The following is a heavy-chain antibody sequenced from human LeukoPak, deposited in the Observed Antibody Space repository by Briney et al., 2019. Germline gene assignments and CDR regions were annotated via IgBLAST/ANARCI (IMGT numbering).Heavy chain of an antibody. CDR1: GGSISSYY. CDR3: ARDGRVRSHYYYYGMDV. CDR2: IYYSGST. Sequence: PSETLSLTCTVSGGSISSYYWSWIRQPPGKGLEWIGYIYYSGSTNYNPSLKSRVTISVDTSKNQFSLKLSSVTAADTAVYYCARDGRVRSHYYYYGMDVWGKGTRSPSPQ. V-gene: IGHV4-59*01. J-gene: IGHJ6*04. D-gene: IGHD3-3*01.